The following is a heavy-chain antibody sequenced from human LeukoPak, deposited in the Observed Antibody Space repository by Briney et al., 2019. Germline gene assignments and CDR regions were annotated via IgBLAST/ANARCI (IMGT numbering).Heavy chain of an antibody. CDR3: ARDVAFYGSSWHNWFDP. CDR1: GYTFTSYG. D-gene: IGHD6-13*01. V-gene: IGHV1-18*01. Sequence: ASVKVSCKASGYTFTSYGISWVRQAPGQGLEWMGWISAYNGNTNYAQKLQGRVTMTTDTSTNTAHMELRSLGSDDTAVYYCARDVAFYGSSWHNWFDPWGQGTLVTVSS. J-gene: IGHJ5*02. CDR2: ISAYNGNT.